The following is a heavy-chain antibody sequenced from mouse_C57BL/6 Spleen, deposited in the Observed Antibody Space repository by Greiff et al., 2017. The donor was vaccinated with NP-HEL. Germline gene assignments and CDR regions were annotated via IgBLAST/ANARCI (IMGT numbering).Heavy chain of an antibody. CDR3: ARDRRYDGNYEGCDY. CDR2: ISDGGSYT. J-gene: IGHJ2*01. CDR1: GFTFSSYA. V-gene: IGHV5-4*01. Sequence: EVKLMESGGGLVKPGGSLKLSCAASGFTFSSYAMSWVRQTPEKRLEWVATISDGGSYTYYPDNVKGRFTISRDNAKNNLYLQMSHLKSEDTAMYYCARDRRYDGNYEGCDYWGQGTTLTVSS. D-gene: IGHD2-1*01.